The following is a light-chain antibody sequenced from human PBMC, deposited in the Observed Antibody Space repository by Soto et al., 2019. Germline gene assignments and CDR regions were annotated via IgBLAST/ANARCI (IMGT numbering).Light chain of an antibody. Sequence: QSVLTQPASVSGSPGQSITISCTGTSSDVGAYNYVSWFQQRPGKAPKLLIYEVSNRPSGVSYRFSGSKSGSTASLTISGLQAEDEADYYCCSYTRSRTYVFGAGTKVTVL. CDR2: EVS. CDR3: CSYTRSRTYV. J-gene: IGLJ1*01. V-gene: IGLV2-14*01. CDR1: SSDVGAYNY.